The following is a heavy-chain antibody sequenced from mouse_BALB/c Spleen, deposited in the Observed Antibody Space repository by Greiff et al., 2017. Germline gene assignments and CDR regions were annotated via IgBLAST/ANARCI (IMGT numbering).Heavy chain of an antibody. D-gene: IGHD1-1*02. CDR2: INSNGGST. CDR3: ARHRGWDAMDY. V-gene: IGHV5-6-2*01. CDR1: GFTFSSYY. J-gene: IGHJ4*01. Sequence: EVQLVESGGGLVKLGGSLKLSCAASGFTFSSYYMSWVRQTPEKRLELVAAINSNGGSTYYPDTVKGRFTISRDNAKNTLYLQMSSLKSEDTALYYCARHRGWDAMDYWGQGTSVTVSS.